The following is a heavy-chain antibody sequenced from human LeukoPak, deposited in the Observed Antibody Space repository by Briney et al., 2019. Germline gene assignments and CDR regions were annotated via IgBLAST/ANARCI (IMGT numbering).Heavy chain of an antibody. J-gene: IGHJ6*02. CDR1: GFTFSDYY. CDR3: AKDVVAGTHYYYGMDV. D-gene: IGHD6-19*01. CDR2: ISWNSGSI. V-gene: IGHV3-9*01. Sequence: GGSLRLSCAASGFTFSDYYMSWIRQAPGKGLEWVSGISWNSGSIGYADSVKGRFTISRDNAKNSLYLQMNSLRAEDTALYYCAKDVVAGTHYYYGMDVWGQGTTVTVSS.